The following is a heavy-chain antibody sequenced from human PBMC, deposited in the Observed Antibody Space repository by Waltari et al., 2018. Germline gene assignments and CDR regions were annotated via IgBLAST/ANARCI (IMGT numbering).Heavy chain of an antibody. CDR3: ASYMTTVPLRAFDI. Sequence: EVQLVESGGGLVQPGGSLRLSCAASGFTFSSYWMHWVRQAPGKGLVWVSRINSDGSSTSYADSVKGRFTISRDNAKNTLYLQMNSLRAEDTAVYYSASYMTTVPLRAFDIWGQGTMVTVSS. D-gene: IGHD4-17*01. CDR1: GFTFSSYW. CDR2: INSDGSST. V-gene: IGHV3-74*02. J-gene: IGHJ3*02.